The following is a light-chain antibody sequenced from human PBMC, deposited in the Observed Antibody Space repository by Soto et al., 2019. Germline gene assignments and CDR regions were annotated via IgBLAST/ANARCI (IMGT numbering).Light chain of an antibody. Sequence: DIQMPQSPSSLSASVGDRVTITCQASQDISNYLNWYQQKPGKAPKILIYDASVLEAGVPSRFSGGGSGTHFTLTISSLQAEDVATYYCQQFDNLPLTFGGGTKGESK. CDR3: QQFDNLPLT. CDR1: QDISNY. J-gene: IGKJ4*01. CDR2: DAS. V-gene: IGKV1-33*01.